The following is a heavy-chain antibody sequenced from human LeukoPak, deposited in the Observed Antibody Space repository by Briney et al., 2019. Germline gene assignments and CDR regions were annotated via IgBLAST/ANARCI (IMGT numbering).Heavy chain of an antibody. CDR3: ARAGIYYDILTGYYSKWAFDI. J-gene: IGHJ3*02. CDR1: GGSISSSSYY. Sequence: SETLSLTCTVSGGSISSSSYYWGWIRQPPGKGLEWIGEINHSGSTNYNPSLKSRVTISVDTSKNQFSLKLSSVTAADTAVYYCARAGIYYDILTGYYSKWAFDIWGQGTMVTVSS. CDR2: INHSGST. V-gene: IGHV4-39*07. D-gene: IGHD3-9*01.